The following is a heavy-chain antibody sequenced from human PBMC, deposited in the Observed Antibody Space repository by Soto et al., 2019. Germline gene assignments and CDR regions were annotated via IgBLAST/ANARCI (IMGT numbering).Heavy chain of an antibody. CDR1: GASIRSYH. V-gene: IGHV4-4*07. Sequence: SETLSLTCAFSGASIRSYHWSFLRQPAGKGLEWIGRIQHTGNTNYNPSLKSRVTMSADTSKNQISLKMTSVTAADTAVYFCAKDVSSRRWFDPWGQGVRVTVSS. CDR2: IQHTGNT. J-gene: IGHJ5*02. CDR3: AKDVSSRRWFDP. D-gene: IGHD3-16*01.